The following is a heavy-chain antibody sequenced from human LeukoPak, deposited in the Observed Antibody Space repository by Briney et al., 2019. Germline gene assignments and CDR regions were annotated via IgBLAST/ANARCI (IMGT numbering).Heavy chain of an antibody. D-gene: IGHD1-26*01. V-gene: IGHV4-34*01. CDR2: INHSGST. J-gene: IGHJ4*02. CDR3: ARGVGATTDYFDY. CDR1: GGSFSGYY. Sequence: SETLSLTCAVYGGSFSGYYWSWIRKPPGKGLEWIGEINHSGSTNYNPSLKSRVTISVDTSKNQFSLKLSSVTAADTAVYYCARGVGATTDYFDYWGQGTLVTVSS.